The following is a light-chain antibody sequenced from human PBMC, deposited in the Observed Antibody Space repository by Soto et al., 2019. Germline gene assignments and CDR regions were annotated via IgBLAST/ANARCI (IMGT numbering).Light chain of an antibody. CDR1: QTVSGS. Sequence: EIMLTQSPGTLCLSPGERGTLSCRASQTVSGSYVAWYQQKPGQAPRLLIYGASTRATGIPARFSGSGSGTEFTLTISSLQSEDFAVYYCQQYNNWPTFGQGTKVDIK. CDR3: QQYNNWPT. CDR2: GAS. J-gene: IGKJ1*01. V-gene: IGKV3-15*01.